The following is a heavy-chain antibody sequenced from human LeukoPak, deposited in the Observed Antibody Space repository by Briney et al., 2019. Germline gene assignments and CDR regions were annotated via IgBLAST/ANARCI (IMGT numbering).Heavy chain of an antibody. V-gene: IGHV3-48*01. Sequence: GGSLRLSCAVSGFTFSSYSMNWVRQAPGKGLEWVSYISSSGSTIYYADSVKGRFTISRDNAKNSLYLRMNSLRAEDTAVYYCARDDLGTSYFYYGMDVWGQGTTVTVSS. CDR2: ISSSGSTI. CDR3: ARDDLGTSYFYYGMDV. CDR1: GFTFSSYS. D-gene: IGHD3/OR15-3a*01. J-gene: IGHJ6*02.